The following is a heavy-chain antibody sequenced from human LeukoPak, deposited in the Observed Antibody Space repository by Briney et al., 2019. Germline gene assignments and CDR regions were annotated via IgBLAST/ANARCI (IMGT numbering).Heavy chain of an antibody. Sequence: ASVKVSCKASGYTFTGYYMHWVRQAPGQGLEWMGWINPNSGATNYAQKFQGRVTMTRDTSISTAYMELSRLRSDDTAVYYCARDHRRYCSGGSCHGYWGQGTLVTVSS. V-gene: IGHV1-2*02. D-gene: IGHD2-15*01. CDR1: GYTFTGYY. CDR3: ARDHRRYCSGGSCHGY. CDR2: INPNSGAT. J-gene: IGHJ4*02.